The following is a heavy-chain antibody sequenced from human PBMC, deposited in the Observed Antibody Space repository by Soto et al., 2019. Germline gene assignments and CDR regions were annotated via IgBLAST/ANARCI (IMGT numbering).Heavy chain of an antibody. J-gene: IGHJ4*02. Sequence: QGQLQESGPGLVKPSETLSPPCTVSGVSITRYYWSWIRQPAGKGLEWIGRIYSSGSTNYNPSLKSRVTMSIDTSKNQFSLKLSSVTAADTAVYYCACLYNWNGWSDYWGQGTLVTVSS. CDR2: IYSSGST. V-gene: IGHV4-4*07. CDR3: ACLYNWNGWSDY. CDR1: GVSITRYY. D-gene: IGHD1-20*01.